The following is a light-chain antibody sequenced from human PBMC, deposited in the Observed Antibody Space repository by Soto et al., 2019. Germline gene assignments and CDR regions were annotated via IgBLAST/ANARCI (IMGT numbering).Light chain of an antibody. J-gene: IGKJ1*01. Sequence: EIVMTQSPATLSVSPGERATLSCRASQSVSSKLAWYQQKPGQAPRLLIYGASTRATGIPARFSGSGSGTEFTLSISSLQSEDFAVYYCKQYNNWPQTFGQGTKVEIK. V-gene: IGKV3-15*01. CDR3: KQYNNWPQT. CDR2: GAS. CDR1: QSVSSK.